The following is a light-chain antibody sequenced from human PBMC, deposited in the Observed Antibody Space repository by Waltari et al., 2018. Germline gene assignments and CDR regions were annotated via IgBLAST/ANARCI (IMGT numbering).Light chain of an antibody. CDR2: EVN. V-gene: IGLV2-8*01. CDR3: TSYAGINNLV. CDR1: RNDVAGYNY. Sequence: QAALPQPPSASGSTGQSVTISCTGPRNDVAGYNYVSWYQQYPGKVPKLLIYEVNKRPSGVPDRFSGSKSGNTASLTVSGLQAEDEATYYCTSYAGINNLVFGTGTKVTVL. J-gene: IGLJ1*01.